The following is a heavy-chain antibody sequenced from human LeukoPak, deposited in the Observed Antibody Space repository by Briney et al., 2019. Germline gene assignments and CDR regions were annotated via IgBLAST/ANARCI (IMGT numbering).Heavy chain of an antibody. Sequence: GGSLRLSCAASGFTFSSYAMSWVRQAPGKGLEWVSAISGGGGSTYYADSVKGRFTISRDNSKNTLYLQVNSLRAEDTAVYYCAKGGKWDVTPFDYWGQGTLVTVSS. D-gene: IGHD1-26*01. V-gene: IGHV3-23*01. CDR2: ISGGGGST. CDR1: GFTFSSYA. J-gene: IGHJ4*02. CDR3: AKGGKWDVTPFDY.